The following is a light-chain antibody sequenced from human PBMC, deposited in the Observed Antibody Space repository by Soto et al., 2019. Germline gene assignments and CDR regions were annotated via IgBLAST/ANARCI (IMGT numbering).Light chain of an antibody. J-gene: IGKJ1*01. V-gene: IGKV1-39*01. Sequence: DIQMTQSPSSLSASVGDRVTSTCRASQNMRSYLNWYQQKPGKAPNLLIYAASSLQSGVPSRISGSGSGTDFTLSISSLQPEDCATYYCQQSYTTRGFGQGTKVEIK. CDR1: QNMRSY. CDR2: AAS. CDR3: QQSYTTRG.